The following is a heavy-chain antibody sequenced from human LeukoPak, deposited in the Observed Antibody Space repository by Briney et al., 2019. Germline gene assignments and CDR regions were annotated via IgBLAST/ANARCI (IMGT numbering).Heavy chain of an antibody. J-gene: IGHJ6*03. Sequence: GGSLRLSCAASGFTFSSYWMSWVRQAPGKGLEWVANIKQDGSEKYYVDSVKGRFTISRDNAKNSLYLQMNSLRAEDTAVYYCARASVPLDRDYDFWSGSSYYYYYMDVWGKGTTVTVSS. D-gene: IGHD3-3*01. CDR1: GFTFSSYW. V-gene: IGHV3-7*01. CDR2: IKQDGSEK. CDR3: ARASVPLDRDYDFWSGSSYYYYYMDV.